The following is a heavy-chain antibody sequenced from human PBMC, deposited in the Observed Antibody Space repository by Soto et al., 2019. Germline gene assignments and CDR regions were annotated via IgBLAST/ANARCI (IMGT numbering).Heavy chain of an antibody. D-gene: IGHD6-19*01. Sequence: QVQLQESGPGLVKPSETLSLTCIVSGGSISSFYYSWIRQPPGKGLEWIGYIYRSGGTNYNPSLNSRVTISLDASKNQFSLELSSVTAADTAMYYCARGSSGWNSPFHFWGQGTLVTVSS. CDR2: IYRSGGT. V-gene: IGHV4-59*01. CDR1: GGSISSFY. J-gene: IGHJ4*02. CDR3: ARGSSGWNSPFHF.